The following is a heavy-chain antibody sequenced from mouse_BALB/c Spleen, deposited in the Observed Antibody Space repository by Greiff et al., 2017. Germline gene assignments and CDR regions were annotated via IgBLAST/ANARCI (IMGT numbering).Heavy chain of an antibody. CDR3: TTLYGSSYDYAMDY. V-gene: IGHV14-4*02. J-gene: IGHJ4*01. CDR1: GFNIKDYY. Sequence: VQLQQSGAELVRSGASVKLSCTASGFNIKDYYMHWVKQRPEQGLEWIGWIDPENGDTEYAPKFQGKATMTADTSSNTAYLQLSSLTSEDTAVYYCTTLYGSSYDYAMDYWGQGTSVTVSS. CDR2: IDPENGDT. D-gene: IGHD1-1*01.